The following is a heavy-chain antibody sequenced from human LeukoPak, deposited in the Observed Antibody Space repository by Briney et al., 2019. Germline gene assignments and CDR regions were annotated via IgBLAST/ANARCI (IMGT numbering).Heavy chain of an antibody. D-gene: IGHD4-17*01. Sequence: PGGSLRLSCAASEFTFSSYAMSWVRQAPGKGLEWVSVISGSGGSTYYADSVKGRFTISRDNSKNTLYLQMNSLRAEDTAVYYCAKEIYGDSTGGRFQHWGQGTLVTVSS. CDR2: ISGSGGST. V-gene: IGHV3-23*01. CDR3: AKEIYGDSTGGRFQH. CDR1: EFTFSSYA. J-gene: IGHJ1*01.